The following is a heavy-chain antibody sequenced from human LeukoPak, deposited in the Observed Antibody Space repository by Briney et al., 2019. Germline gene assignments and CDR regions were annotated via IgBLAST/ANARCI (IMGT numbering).Heavy chain of an antibody. D-gene: IGHD6-6*01. J-gene: IGHJ4*02. Sequence: SVKVFCKASGGTFSSYAISWVRQAPGQGLEGMGGIIPIFGTANYAQKFQGRVTITTDESTSTAYMELSSLRSEDTAVYYCARAGAARPGGFDYWGQGTLVTVSS. V-gene: IGHV1-69*05. CDR2: IIPIFGTA. CDR3: ARAGAARPGGFDY. CDR1: GGTFSSYA.